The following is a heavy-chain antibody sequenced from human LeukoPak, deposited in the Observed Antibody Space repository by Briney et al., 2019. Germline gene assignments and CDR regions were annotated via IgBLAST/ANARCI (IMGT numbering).Heavy chain of an antibody. CDR2: INPNSGGT. J-gene: IGHJ4*02. CDR1: GYTFTGYY. Sequence: ASVTVSFTASGYTFTGYYMHWVRQAPGQGLGWMGWINPNSGGTNYAQKFQGRVTITRDTSISTAYIELSRLRSDDTAVYYCARSSSRTSKADPYYFDYWGQGTLVTVSS. D-gene: IGHD2-2*01. V-gene: IGHV1-2*02. CDR3: ARSSSRTSKADPYYFDY.